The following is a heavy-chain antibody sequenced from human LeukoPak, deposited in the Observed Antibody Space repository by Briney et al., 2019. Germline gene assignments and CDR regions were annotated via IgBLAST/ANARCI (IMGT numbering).Heavy chain of an antibody. CDR2: IIPFFGTA. Sequence: GASVKVSCKASGGTFSSYAISWVRQAPGQGLEWMGGIIPFFGTANYAQKFQGRVTITADESTSTVYMELNSLKTEDTAVYYCTTYLGAYAADYVDFWGQGTLVTVSS. CDR3: TTYLGAYAADYVDF. CDR1: GGTFSSYA. V-gene: IGHV1-69*13. D-gene: IGHD5-12*01. J-gene: IGHJ4*02.